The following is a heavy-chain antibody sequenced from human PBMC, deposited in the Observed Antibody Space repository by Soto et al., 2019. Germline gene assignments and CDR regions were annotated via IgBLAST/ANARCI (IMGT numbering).Heavy chain of an antibody. D-gene: IGHD3-10*01. CDR2: IYSSGST. CDR1: GGSISNYY. J-gene: IGHJ5*02. CDR3: AREEGQIVAGSWFDP. Sequence: SETLSLTCTVSGGSISNYYWSWIRQSAGRGLEWIGRIYSSGSTNYNPSLQGRVTMSVQTSKRQFSLKLISVTAADTAVYYCAREEGQIVAGSWFDPWGQGTLVTVSS. V-gene: IGHV4-4*07.